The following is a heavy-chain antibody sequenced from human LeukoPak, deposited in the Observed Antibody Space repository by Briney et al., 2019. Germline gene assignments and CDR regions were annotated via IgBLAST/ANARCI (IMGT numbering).Heavy chain of an antibody. V-gene: IGHV3-30*02. J-gene: IGHJ1*01. CDR3: AKDSSRYCSSTSCPFYFQH. Sequence: PGGSLRLSCAASGFTFSSYGMHWVRQAPGKGLEWVAFIRYDGSNKYYADSVKGRFTISRDNSKNTLYLQINSLRAEDTAVYYCAKDSSRYCSSTSCPFYFQHWGQGTLVTVSS. D-gene: IGHD2-2*01. CDR2: IRYDGSNK. CDR1: GFTFSSYG.